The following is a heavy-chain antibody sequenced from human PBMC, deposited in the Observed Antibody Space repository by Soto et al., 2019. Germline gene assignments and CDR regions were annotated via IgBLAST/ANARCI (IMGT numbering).Heavy chain of an antibody. CDR3: ARDDYSGSYYDY. J-gene: IGHJ4*02. CDR2: ISSSGSTI. V-gene: IGHV3-11*01. CDR1: GFTFSDYY. Sequence: SLRLSCAASGFTFSDYYMSWIRQAPGKGLEWVSYISSSGSTIYYADSVKGRFTISRDNAKNSLYLQMSSLRAEDTAVYYCARDDYSGSYYDYWGQGTLATVSS. D-gene: IGHD1-26*01.